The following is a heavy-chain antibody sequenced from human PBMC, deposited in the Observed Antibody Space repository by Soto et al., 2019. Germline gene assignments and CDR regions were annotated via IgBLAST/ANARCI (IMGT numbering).Heavy chain of an antibody. CDR2: IYYSGST. D-gene: IGHD2-21*02. J-gene: IGHJ4*02. Sequence: SETLSLTCTVSGGSISSSSYYWGWIRQPPGKGLEWIGSIYYSGSTYYNPSLKSRVTISVDTSKNQFSLKLSSVTAADTAVYYCARVNLAYCGGDCYFPFDYWGQGTLVTVSS. CDR1: GGSISSSSYY. CDR3: ARVNLAYCGGDCYFPFDY. V-gene: IGHV4-39*01.